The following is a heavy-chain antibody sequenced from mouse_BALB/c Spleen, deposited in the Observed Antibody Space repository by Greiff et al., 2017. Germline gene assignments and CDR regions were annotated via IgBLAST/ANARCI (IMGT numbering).Heavy chain of an antibody. CDR3: ARSESYGSSPWFAY. J-gene: IGHJ3*01. V-gene: IGHV1-14*01. CDR1: GYTFTSYV. CDR2: INPYNDGT. D-gene: IGHD1-1*01. Sequence: EVQLQESGPELVKPGASVKMSCKASGYTFTSYVMHWVKQKPGQGLEWIGYINPYNDGTKYNEKFKGKATLTSDKSSSTAYMELSSLTSEDSAVYYCARSESYGSSPWFAYWGQGTLVTVSA.